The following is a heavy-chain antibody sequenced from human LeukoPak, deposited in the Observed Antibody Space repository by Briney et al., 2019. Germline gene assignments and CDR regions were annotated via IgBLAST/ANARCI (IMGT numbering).Heavy chain of an antibody. CDR1: GFTFSSYA. CDR2: INGSGGST. J-gene: IGHJ4*02. Sequence: GGSLRLSCAASGFTFSSYAMSWVRQAPGKGLEWVSDINGSGGSTYYADSVKGRFTISRDNSKNTLYLQMNSLRAEDTAVYYCAKGLSGSPPPYWGQGTLVTVSS. V-gene: IGHV3-23*01. D-gene: IGHD3-10*01. CDR3: AKGLSGSPPPY.